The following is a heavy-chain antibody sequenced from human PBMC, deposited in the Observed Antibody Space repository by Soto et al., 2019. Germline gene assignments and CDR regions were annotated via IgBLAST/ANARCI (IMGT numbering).Heavy chain of an antibody. V-gene: IGHV3-21*01. J-gene: IGHJ4*02. CDR3: ARPFVSGGSCYPFDY. Sequence: EVQLVESGGGLVKPGGSLRLSCAASGFTFSSYSMNWVRQAPGKGLEWVSSISNSSSYIYYADSVKGRFTISRDNAKNSLYLQMNSLRAEDTAVYYCARPFVSGGSCYPFDYWGQGTLVTVSS. CDR2: ISNSSSYI. D-gene: IGHD2-15*01. CDR1: GFTFSSYS.